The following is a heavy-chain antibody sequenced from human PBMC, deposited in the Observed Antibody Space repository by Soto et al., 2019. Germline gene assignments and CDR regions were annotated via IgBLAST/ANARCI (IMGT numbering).Heavy chain of an antibody. D-gene: IGHD2-21*02. J-gene: IGHJ4*02. Sequence: QVQLVQSGAEEKKPGASVKVSCKASGYTFTSYAMHWVRQAPGQRLEWMGWINAGNGNTKYSQKFQGRVTITRDTSASTAYMELSSLRSEDTAVYYGARSIVVVTALDYWGKGTLVTVSS. CDR2: INAGNGNT. V-gene: IGHV1-3*05. CDR3: ARSIVVVTALDY. CDR1: GYTFTSYA.